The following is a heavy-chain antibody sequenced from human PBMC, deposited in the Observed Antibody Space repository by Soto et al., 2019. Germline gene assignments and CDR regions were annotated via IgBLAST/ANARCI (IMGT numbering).Heavy chain of an antibody. Sequence: QLQLQESGSGLVKPSQTLSLTCAVSGGSISSGGYSWSWIRQPPGKGLEWIGYIYHSGSTYYNPSLKIRFTMSVDRSRNQFSLKLSSVTAADTAGYVCARSNYYSPIRLYYWGQGTLVTVSS. CDR1: GGSISSGGYS. D-gene: IGHD3-22*01. CDR3: ARSNYYSPIRLYY. CDR2: IYHSGST. V-gene: IGHV4-30-2*01. J-gene: IGHJ4*02.